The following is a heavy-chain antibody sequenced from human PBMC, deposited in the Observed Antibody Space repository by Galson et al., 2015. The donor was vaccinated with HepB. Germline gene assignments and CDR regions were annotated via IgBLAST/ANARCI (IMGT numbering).Heavy chain of an antibody. J-gene: IGHJ3*02. V-gene: IGHV1-69*13. CDR2: IIPNFGIA. Sequence: SVKVSCKASGGTFTSYDIHWVRQAPGQGLEWMGWIIPNFGIANYAQKFQGRVTISADESMTTAYMELSSLRSEDTAVYYCARYYSSGSCYDAFDIWGQGTMVTVSS. CDR1: GGTFTSYD. CDR3: ARYYSSGSCYDAFDI. D-gene: IGHD3-10*01.